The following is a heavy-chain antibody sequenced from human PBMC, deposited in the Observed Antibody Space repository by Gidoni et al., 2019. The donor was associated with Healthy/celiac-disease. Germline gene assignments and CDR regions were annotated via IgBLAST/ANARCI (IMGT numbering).Heavy chain of an antibody. CDR3: AKTQRETSEFDY. J-gene: IGHJ4*02. D-gene: IGHD1-26*01. Sequence: EVQLVESGGGLVQPGRSLRLSCAASGFTFADSAMHWVRQAPGKGLEWVSGISWNSGSIGYAESVKGRFTISRDNAKNSLYLQMNSLRAEDTALYYCAKTQRETSEFDYWGQGTLVTVSS. CDR1: GFTFADSA. V-gene: IGHV3-9*01. CDR2: ISWNSGSI.